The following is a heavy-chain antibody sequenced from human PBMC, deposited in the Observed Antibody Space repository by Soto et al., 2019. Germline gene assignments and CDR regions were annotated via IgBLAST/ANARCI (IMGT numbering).Heavy chain of an antibody. D-gene: IGHD5-18*01. CDR1: GYTFTSYG. CDR2: ISAYNGNT. Sequence: ASVKVSCKASGYTFTSYGISWVRQAPGQGLEWMGWISAYNGNTNYAQKLQGRVTMTTDTSTSTAYMELRSLRSDDTAVYYCAREGDTAMVTGWFDPWGQGTLVTVSS. V-gene: IGHV1-18*01. J-gene: IGHJ5*02. CDR3: AREGDTAMVTGWFDP.